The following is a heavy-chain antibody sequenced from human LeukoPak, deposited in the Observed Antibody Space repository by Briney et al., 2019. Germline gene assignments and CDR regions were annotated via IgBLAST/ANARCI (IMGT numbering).Heavy chain of an antibody. CDR3: ARVRYQLLAVPGGHTSYYYYYGMDV. CDR1: GGSISSYY. D-gene: IGHD2-2*01. CDR2: TYYSGST. J-gene: IGHJ6*02. Sequence: SETLSLTCTVSGGSISSYYWSWIRQPPGKGLEWIGYTYYSGSTNYNPSLKSRVTISVDTSKNQFSLKLSSVTAADTAVYYCARVRYQLLAVPGGHTSYYYYYGMDVWGQGTTVTVSS. V-gene: IGHV4-59*01.